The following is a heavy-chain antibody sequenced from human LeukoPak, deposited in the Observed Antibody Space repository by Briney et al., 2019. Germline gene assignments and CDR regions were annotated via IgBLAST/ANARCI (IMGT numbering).Heavy chain of an antibody. CDR2: IYSGGST. V-gene: IGHV3-66*01. Sequence: GGSLRLSCAASGFTVSSNYMSWVRQAPGKGLEWVSAIYSGGSTYYADSVKGRFTISRDNSKNTLYLQMNSLRAEDTAVYYCAREYGDYVRGYYYYYMDVWGKGTTVTVSS. CDR3: AREYGDYVRGYYYYYMDV. J-gene: IGHJ6*03. D-gene: IGHD4-17*01. CDR1: GFTVSSNY.